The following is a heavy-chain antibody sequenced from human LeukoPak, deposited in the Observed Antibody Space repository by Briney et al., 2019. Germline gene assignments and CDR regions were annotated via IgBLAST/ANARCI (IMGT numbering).Heavy chain of an antibody. CDR3: ARSADSSGYFREITLYYFDY. Sequence: GGSLRLSCAASGFTVSSNYMSWVRQAPGKGLEWVSYISNSGSTIYYADSVKGRFTISRDNAKNSLYLQMNSLRAEDTAVYYCARSADSSGYFREITLYYFDYWGQGTLVTVSS. CDR1: GFTVSSNY. CDR2: ISNSGSTI. D-gene: IGHD3-22*01. J-gene: IGHJ4*02. V-gene: IGHV3-11*01.